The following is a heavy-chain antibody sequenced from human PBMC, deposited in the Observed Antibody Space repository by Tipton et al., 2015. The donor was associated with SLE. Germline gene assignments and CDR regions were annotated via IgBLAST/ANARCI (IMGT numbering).Heavy chain of an antibody. J-gene: IGHJ4*02. V-gene: IGHV3-66*01. CDR3: ARDPHSGYVNY. CDR2: IYRAGTT. D-gene: IGHD1-26*01. CDR1: GFTVSRYY. Sequence: SLRLSCAASGFTVSRYYMSWVRQAPGKGLEWVSIIYRAGTTYYGDSAKGRFIISRDTSNDMVYLQMNRLRVEDTAVYYCARDPHSGYVNYWGQGILVTVSS.